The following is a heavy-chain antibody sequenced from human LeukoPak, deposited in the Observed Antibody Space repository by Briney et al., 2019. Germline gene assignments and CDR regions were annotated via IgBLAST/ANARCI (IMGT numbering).Heavy chain of an antibody. CDR1: GFTFSNHG. CDR2: IISSSRST. D-gene: IGHD1-26*01. CDR3: ARDDGSYSRSPGFDY. V-gene: IGHV3-23*01. J-gene: IGHJ4*02. Sequence: GGTLRLSCAASGFTFSNHGMNWVRQAPGKGLEWVSGIISSSRSTYYADSVRGRFTISRDNSRNTLYLQMNSLRAEDTAVYYCARDDGSYSRSPGFDYWGQGTLVTVSS.